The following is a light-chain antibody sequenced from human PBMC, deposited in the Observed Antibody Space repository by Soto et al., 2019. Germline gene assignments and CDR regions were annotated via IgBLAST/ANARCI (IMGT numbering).Light chain of an antibody. CDR1: RAQRNA. V-gene: IGKV1-6*01. CDR2: GAS. CDR3: LHDHNYPWT. J-gene: IGKJ1*01. Sequence: AIQMTQSPSSLSASVGNKATIPSRPSRAQRNALGWYHQKPGKHPKLLIYGASNLQSGVPSRFSGSGSGTDFTLTITSLQPEDFATYYCLHDHNYPWTFGQGTKVDIK.